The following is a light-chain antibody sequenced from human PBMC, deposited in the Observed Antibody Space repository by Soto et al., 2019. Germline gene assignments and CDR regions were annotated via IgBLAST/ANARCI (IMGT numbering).Light chain of an antibody. CDR3: QQYNSYSRT. CDR2: KAS. J-gene: IGKJ1*01. V-gene: IGKV1-5*03. Sequence: DIQMTQSPSTLSGSVGDRVTITCRASQTISSWLAWYQQKPGKAPKLLIYKASTLKSGVPSRFSGSGSGTEFALTITSLQAEDFATYYCQQYNSYSRTFGQGTKVDIK. CDR1: QTISSW.